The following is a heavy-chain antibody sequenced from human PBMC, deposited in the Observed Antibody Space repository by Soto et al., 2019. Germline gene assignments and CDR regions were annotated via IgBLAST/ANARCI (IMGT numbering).Heavy chain of an antibody. Sequence: GGSLRLSCAASGFTFSSYWMSWVRQAPGKGLEWVANIKQDGSEKYYVDSVKGRFTISRDNAKNSLYLQMNSLRAEDTAVYYCASTGPSVVVPAAIDYYYYGMDVWGQGTTVTVSS. CDR1: GFTFSSYW. V-gene: IGHV3-7*05. CDR3: ASTGPSVVVPAAIDYYYYGMDV. D-gene: IGHD2-2*01. CDR2: IKQDGSEK. J-gene: IGHJ6*02.